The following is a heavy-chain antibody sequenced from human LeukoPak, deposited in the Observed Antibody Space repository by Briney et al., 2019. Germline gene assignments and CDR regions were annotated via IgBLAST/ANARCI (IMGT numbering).Heavy chain of an antibody. J-gene: IGHJ4*02. CDR1: VYTFTNYG. Sequence: ASVKVSCKASVYTFTNYGISWVRQAPGQGLEWMGWISGYNGNTNCAQKLQGRVTMTTDTSTSTAYMELRSLRSDDTAVYYCARDFYYESSGYIYWGQGTLVTVSS. D-gene: IGHD3-22*01. CDR3: ARDFYYESSGYIY. CDR2: ISGYNGNT. V-gene: IGHV1-18*01.